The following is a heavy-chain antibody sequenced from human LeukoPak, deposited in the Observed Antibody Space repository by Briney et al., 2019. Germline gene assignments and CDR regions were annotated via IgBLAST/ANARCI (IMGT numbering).Heavy chain of an antibody. CDR1: GGSISSSSYY. Sequence: TSETLSLTCTVSGGSISSSSYYWGWIRQPPGKELECIGSIYYSGSTNYKSSLKSRVTISVDTSKNQFSLKLSSVTAADTAVYYCARLPRAAAPQYFQHWGQGTLVTVSS. D-gene: IGHD6-13*01. CDR2: IYYSGST. CDR3: ARLPRAAAPQYFQH. V-gene: IGHV4-39*01. J-gene: IGHJ1*01.